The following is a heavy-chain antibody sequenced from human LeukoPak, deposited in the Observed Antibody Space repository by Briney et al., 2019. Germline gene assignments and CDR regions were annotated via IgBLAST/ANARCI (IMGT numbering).Heavy chain of an antibody. V-gene: IGHV1-18*01. CDR3: ARDSSGWYYFDY. CDR2: ISAYDGNT. J-gene: IGHJ4*02. CDR1: GYTFTSYG. D-gene: IGHD6-19*01. Sequence: ASVKVSCKASGYTFTSYGISWVRQAPGQGLEWMGWISAYDGNTNYAQKLQGRVTMTTDTSTSTAYMELRSLRSDDTAVYYCARDSSGWYYFDYWGQGTLVTVSS.